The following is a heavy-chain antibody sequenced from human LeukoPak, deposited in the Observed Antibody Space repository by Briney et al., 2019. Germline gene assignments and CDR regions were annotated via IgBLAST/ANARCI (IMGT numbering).Heavy chain of an antibody. CDR1: GFTFSSYX. CDR2: ISSSRSYI. D-gene: IGHD6-19*01. J-gene: IGHJ3*02. CDR3: ARDWERVAEYAFDI. Sequence: PGGSXXLSXAXXGFTFSSYXMNWVRQAPGKGLEWVSSISSSRSYIYYADSVKGRFTIYRDNAKNSLYMKMNRLRAEDTAVYYCARDWERVAEYAFDIWGQGTMVTVSS. V-gene: IGHV3-21*01.